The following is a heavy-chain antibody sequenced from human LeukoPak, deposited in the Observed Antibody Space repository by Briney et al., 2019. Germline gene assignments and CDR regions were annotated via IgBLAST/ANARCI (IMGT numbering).Heavy chain of an antibody. CDR1: GFTFSSYA. CDR3: AKGNYEFWSGYPGLSYFDY. Sequence: GGSLRLSCAASGFTFSSYAMSWVRQAPGKGLEWVSAISGSGVATYYADSVKGRFTISRDNSKNTLYLQMNSLRAGDTAVYYCAKGNYEFWSGYPGLSYFDYWGQGTLVTVSS. D-gene: IGHD3-3*01. V-gene: IGHV3-23*01. J-gene: IGHJ4*02. CDR2: ISGSGVAT.